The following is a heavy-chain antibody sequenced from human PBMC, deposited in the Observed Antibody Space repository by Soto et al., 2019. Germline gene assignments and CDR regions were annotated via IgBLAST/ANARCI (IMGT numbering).Heavy chain of an antibody. D-gene: IGHD2-2*01. Sequence: GGSLRLSCAASGFTFSSYSMNWVRQAPGKGLEWVSSISSSSSYIYYADSVKGRFTISRDNAKNSLYLQMNSLRAEDTAVYYCARDTKISLSPFDPWGQGTLVTVSS. V-gene: IGHV3-21*01. CDR1: GFTFSSYS. CDR2: ISSSSSYI. CDR3: ARDTKISLSPFDP. J-gene: IGHJ5*02.